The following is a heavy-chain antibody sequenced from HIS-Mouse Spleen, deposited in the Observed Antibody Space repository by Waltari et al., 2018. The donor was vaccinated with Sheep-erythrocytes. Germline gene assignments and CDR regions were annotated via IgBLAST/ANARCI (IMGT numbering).Heavy chain of an antibody. CDR1: GYSFPSYW. J-gene: IGHJ3*02. D-gene: IGHD3-3*01. V-gene: IGHV5-51*03. CDR3: ARRTYYDFWSGYYTDAFDI. CDR2: IYPGDSDT. Sequence: EVQLVQSGAEVKKPGESLKIPCKGSGYSFPSYWIGWVRQMPGKGLEWMGIIYPGDSDTRYSPSFQGQVTISADKSISTAYLQWSSLKASDTAMYYCARRTYYDFWSGYYTDAFDIWGQGTMVTVSS.